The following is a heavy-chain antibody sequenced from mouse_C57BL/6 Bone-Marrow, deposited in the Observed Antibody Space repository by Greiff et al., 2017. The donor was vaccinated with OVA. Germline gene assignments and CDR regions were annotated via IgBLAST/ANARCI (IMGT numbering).Heavy chain of an antibody. CDR1: GYTFTSYW. Sequence: QVQLQQPGAELVKPGASVKLSCKASGYTFTSYWMQWVKQRPGPGLEWIGEIDPSDSYTNYTQKFKGKATLTVDTSSSTAYMQLSSLTSEDAAVYYCARGLRPRFAYWGQGTLVTVSA. CDR3: ARGLRPRFAY. J-gene: IGHJ3*01. V-gene: IGHV1-50*01. D-gene: IGHD3-2*02. CDR2: IDPSDSYT.